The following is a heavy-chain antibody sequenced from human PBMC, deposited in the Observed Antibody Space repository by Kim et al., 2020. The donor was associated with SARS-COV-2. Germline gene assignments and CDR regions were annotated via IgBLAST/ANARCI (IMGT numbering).Heavy chain of an antibody. D-gene: IGHD6-13*01. CDR2: IYHSGST. CDR1: GGSISSSNW. Sequence: SETLSLTCAVSGGSISSSNWWSWVRQPPGKGLEWIGEIYHSGSTNYNPSLKMRVTISVDKSKNQFSLKLSSVTAADTAVYYCAREKAAAGIRHDAFDIWGQGTIVTVSS. CDR3: AREKAAAGIRHDAFDI. V-gene: IGHV4-4*02. J-gene: IGHJ3*02.